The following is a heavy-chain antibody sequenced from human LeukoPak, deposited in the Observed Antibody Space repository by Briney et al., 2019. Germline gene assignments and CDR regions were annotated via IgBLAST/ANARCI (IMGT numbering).Heavy chain of an antibody. CDR1: GGSISSSSYY. J-gene: IGHJ4*02. Sequence: NPSETLSLTCTVSGGSISSSSYYWGWIRQPPGKGLEWIGNNYYSGNTYYNPSLKSRVTISVDTSKNQFSLKLNSVTAADTAVYYCARLYSYGDYWGQGTLVTVSS. V-gene: IGHV4-39*01. D-gene: IGHD5-18*01. CDR2: NYYSGNT. CDR3: ARLYSYGDY.